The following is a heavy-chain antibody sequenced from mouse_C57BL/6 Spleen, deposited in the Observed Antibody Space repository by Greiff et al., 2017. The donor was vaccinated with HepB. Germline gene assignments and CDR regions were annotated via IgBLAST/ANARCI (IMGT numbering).Heavy chain of an antibody. CDR1: GYTFTSYW. D-gene: IGHD2-4*01. Sequence: QVQLQQPGTELVKPGASVKLSCKASGYTFTSYWMHWVKQRPGQGLEWIGNINPSNGGTNYNEKFKSKATLTVDKSSSTAYMQLSSLTSEDSAVYYCASGDIYYDYDDGRGFAYWGQGTLVTVSA. J-gene: IGHJ3*01. CDR3: ASGDIYYDYDDGRGFAY. CDR2: INPSNGGT. V-gene: IGHV1-53*01.